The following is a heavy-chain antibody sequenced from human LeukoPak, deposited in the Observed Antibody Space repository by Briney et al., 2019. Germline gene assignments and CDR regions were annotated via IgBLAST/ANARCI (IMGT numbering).Heavy chain of an antibody. D-gene: IGHD1-26*01. Sequence: GGSLRLSCVGSGYTFTTYGMSWVRQAPGNGLEWVSGLDNNGDNTYYADSVKGRFTISRDNSKNTLYLQMNSLRVEDTAVYYCAKIAETSGTYGQGFNYWGQGTLVTVSS. V-gene: IGHV3-23*01. CDR3: AKIAETSGTYGQGFNY. CDR1: GYTFTTYG. J-gene: IGHJ4*02. CDR2: LDNNGDNT.